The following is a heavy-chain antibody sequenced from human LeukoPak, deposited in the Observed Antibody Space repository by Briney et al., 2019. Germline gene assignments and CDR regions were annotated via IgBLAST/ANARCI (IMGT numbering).Heavy chain of an antibody. Sequence: PSETLSLTCTVSGGSISSYYWSSLRQPPGKGLEWIGYIYYSGSTNYNPSLKSRVTISVDTSKNQCSLKLSSMTAADTAVYYCERGLLWFGESGPRFDYWGQGTLVTVSS. CDR2: IYYSGST. D-gene: IGHD3-10*01. CDR3: ERGLLWFGESGPRFDY. CDR1: GGSISSYY. J-gene: IGHJ4*02. V-gene: IGHV4-59*01.